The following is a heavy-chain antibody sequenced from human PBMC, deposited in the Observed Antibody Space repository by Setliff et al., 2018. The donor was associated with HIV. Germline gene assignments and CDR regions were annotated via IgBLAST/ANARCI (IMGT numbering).Heavy chain of an antibody. J-gene: IGHJ4*02. D-gene: IGHD5-12*01. CDR3: ARLGAEDFSDYDWVDY. CDR2: INHSGDT. V-gene: IGHV4-34*01. Sequence: PSETLSLTCAVYGGSFSGYYWSWIRQPPGKELEWIGEINHSGDTNYNPSLKSRVTISVDTSKNQFSLNLNSVTAADTAVYYCARLGAEDFSDYDWVDYWGQGTLVTVSS. CDR1: GGSFSGYY.